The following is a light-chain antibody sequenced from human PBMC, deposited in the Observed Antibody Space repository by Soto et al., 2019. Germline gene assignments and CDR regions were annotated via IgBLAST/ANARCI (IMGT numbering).Light chain of an antibody. Sequence: ELVLMQTKSTLSVSPGASATLSCRASQRVSSSYLAWYQQKPGQAPRLLIYDASNWATGIPARFTGSGSGTDFTLTISSLEPEDFAVYYCQQHSNWSSFGGGTKVDIK. J-gene: IGKJ4*01. CDR2: DAS. CDR1: QRVSSSY. V-gene: IGKV3-11*01. CDR3: QQHSNWSS.